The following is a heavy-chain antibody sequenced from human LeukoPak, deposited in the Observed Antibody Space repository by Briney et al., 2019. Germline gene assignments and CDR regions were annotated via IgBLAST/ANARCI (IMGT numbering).Heavy chain of an antibody. V-gene: IGHV3-30*02. J-gene: IGHJ4*02. CDR2: IRYDGSNK. Sequence: GGSLRLSCAASGLTFSNYVMNWVRQAPGKGLEWVAFIRYDGSNKYYADSVKGRFTISRDNSKNTLYLQMNSLRAEDTAVYYCARDSRSYSSSWYIADWGQGTLVTVSS. CDR3: ARDSRSYSSSWYIAD. D-gene: IGHD6-13*01. CDR1: GLTFSNYV.